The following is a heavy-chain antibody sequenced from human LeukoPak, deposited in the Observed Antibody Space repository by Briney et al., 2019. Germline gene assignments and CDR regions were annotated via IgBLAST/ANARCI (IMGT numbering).Heavy chain of an antibody. CDR3: AREPGFDSSGYLNWFDP. V-gene: IGHV4-59*01. J-gene: IGHJ5*02. CDR2: IYSSGST. Sequence: SETLSLTCTVSGGSIGSYYWSWIRQPPGKGLEWIGYIYSSGSTKYNPSLKSRVTISVDTSKSQLSLKLGSVTAADTAVYYCAREPGFDSSGYLNWFDPWGQGTLVTVSS. CDR1: GGSIGSYY. D-gene: IGHD3-22*01.